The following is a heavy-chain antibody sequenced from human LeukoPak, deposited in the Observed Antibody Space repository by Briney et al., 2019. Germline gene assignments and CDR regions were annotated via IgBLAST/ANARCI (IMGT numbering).Heavy chain of an antibody. CDR2: INNKGDST. V-gene: IGHV3-64*01. CDR3: ARGPFTGSYKYFDY. J-gene: IGHJ4*02. CDR1: GFTFSRYA. Sequence: GGSLRLSSAASGFTFSRYAMHWVRQAPGKGLEYVSAINNKGDSTYYANSMKGRFIISRDNSKNTVYLQMGSLRAEDMAVYYCARGPFTGSYKYFDYWGQGTLVTVSS. D-gene: IGHD3-10*01.